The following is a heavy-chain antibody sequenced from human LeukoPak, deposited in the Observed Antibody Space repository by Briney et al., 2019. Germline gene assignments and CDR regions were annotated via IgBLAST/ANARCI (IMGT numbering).Heavy chain of an antibody. J-gene: IGHJ6*03. CDR3: AKYSSSHDDYYYYYMDV. CDR1: GFTFSSYA. V-gene: IGHV3-23*01. CDR2: ISGSGGST. D-gene: IGHD6-6*01. Sequence: GGSLRLSCAASGFTFSSYAMSWVRQAPGKGLEWVSAISGSGGSTYYADSVKGRFTISRGNSKNTLYLQMNSLRAEDTAVYYCAKYSSSHDDYYYYYMDVWGKGTTVTVSS.